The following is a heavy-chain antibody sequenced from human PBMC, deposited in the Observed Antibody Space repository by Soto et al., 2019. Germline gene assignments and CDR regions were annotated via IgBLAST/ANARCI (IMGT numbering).Heavy chain of an antibody. CDR2: MNPNSGET. V-gene: IGHV1-8*01. Sequence: QEQLVQSGAEVKKPGASVKVSCKTSGYTFTDYDINWVRQATGQGLEWIGWMNPNSGETGYAQKFQGRVTLTRSASLSTAYLELSSLRSKDTAVYYCARVAVAARPRWYNWFDPWGQGTLVTVSS. J-gene: IGHJ5*02. D-gene: IGHD2-15*01. CDR1: GYTFTDYD. CDR3: ARVAVAARPRWYNWFDP.